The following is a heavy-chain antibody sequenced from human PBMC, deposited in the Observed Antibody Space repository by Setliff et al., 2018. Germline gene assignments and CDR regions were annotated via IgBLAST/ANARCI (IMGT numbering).Heavy chain of an antibody. Sequence: GASVKVSCKASGYTFRNYAFAWVRQAPGQGLEWVGWISVYNGDTNYAQKFQGRVTITADESTSTAYMELSSLRSEYTAVYYCARSRYYYDSSGYYYYFDYWGQGTLVTVSS. V-gene: IGHV1-18*01. D-gene: IGHD3-22*01. CDR1: GYTFRNYA. CDR2: ISVYNGDT. CDR3: ARSRYYYDSSGYYYYFDY. J-gene: IGHJ4*02.